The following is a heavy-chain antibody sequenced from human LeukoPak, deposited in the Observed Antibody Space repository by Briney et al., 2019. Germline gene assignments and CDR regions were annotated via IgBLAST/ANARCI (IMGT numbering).Heavy chain of an antibody. CDR1: NFAFSTYA. CDR2: ISVLGFDT. V-gene: IGHV3-23*01. CDR3: AKDGPFSIAAAATYSQIDY. Sequence: GGSLRLSCAASNFAFSTYAMTWVRQAPGQGLEWVSSISVLGFDTSYADSVKGRFTISRDNSQSTLFLQMNSLRPDDTAVYYCAKDGPFSIAAAATYSQIDYWGQGTLVTVSS. D-gene: IGHD6-13*01. J-gene: IGHJ4*02.